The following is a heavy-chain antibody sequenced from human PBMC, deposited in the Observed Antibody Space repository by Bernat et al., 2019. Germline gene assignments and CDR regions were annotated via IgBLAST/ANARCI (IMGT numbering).Heavy chain of an antibody. CDR2: IYYSGST. CDR3: ARHAYSSSLYRYFHH. Sequence: QLQLQESGPGLVKPSETLSLTYTVSGDSINSIHYYWGWIRQPPGMGLEWIGSIYYSGSTYNNPSLKSRVTISIDTSKNQFSLKLSSVTAADTAVYYCARHAYSSSLYRYFHHWGQGTLVTVSS. D-gene: IGHD2-15*01. J-gene: IGHJ1*01. CDR1: GDSINSIHYY. V-gene: IGHV4-39*01.